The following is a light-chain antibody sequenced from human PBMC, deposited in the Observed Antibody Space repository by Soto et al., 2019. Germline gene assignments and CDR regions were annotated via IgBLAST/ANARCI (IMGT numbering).Light chain of an antibody. J-gene: IGKJ4*01. CDR2: DAS. V-gene: IGKV3-11*01. CDR3: QQRSNWPPT. Sequence: EIVLAQSPATLSLSPGERATLSCRASQSVRSFLAWYQQKPGQAPRLLIYDASNRATGIPARFSGSGSGTDFTLTISSLEPEAFAVYYCQQRSNWPPTFGGGTKVDIK. CDR1: QSVRSF.